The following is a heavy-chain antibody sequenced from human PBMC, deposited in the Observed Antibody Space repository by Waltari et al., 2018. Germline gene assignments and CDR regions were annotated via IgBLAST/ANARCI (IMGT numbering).Heavy chain of an antibody. CDR2: INPNSGGT. CDR1: GGTFSSYA. CDR3: ARDGLAAAHY. J-gene: IGHJ4*02. D-gene: IGHD6-13*01. Sequence: QVQLVQSGAEVKKPGSSVKVSCKASGGTFSSYAISWVRQAPGQGLEWMGRINPNSGGTNYAQKFQGRVTMTRDTSISTAYMELSRLRSDDTAVYYCARDGLAAAHYWGQGTLVTVSS. V-gene: IGHV1-2*06.